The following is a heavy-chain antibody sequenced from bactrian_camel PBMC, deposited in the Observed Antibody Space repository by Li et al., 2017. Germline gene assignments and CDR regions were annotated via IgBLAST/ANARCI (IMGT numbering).Heavy chain of an antibody. D-gene: IGHD3*01. V-gene: IGHV3S63*01. CDR2: IVPNDFDT. J-gene: IGHJ7*01. CDR1: YLTVR. Sequence: HVQLVESGGGSVQAGGSLTLSCTASYLTVRMGWFRQAPGKQREGIASIVPNDFDTYYADSVKGRFIISIDNSKNTLSLQMNSLQPEDSAMYYCAAERPPCVYGDLLPTEYGMEYWGKGTQVTVS.